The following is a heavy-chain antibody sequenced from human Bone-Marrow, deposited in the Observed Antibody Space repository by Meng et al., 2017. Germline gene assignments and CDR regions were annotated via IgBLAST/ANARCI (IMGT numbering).Heavy chain of an antibody. Sequence: QVQRQESGPGLVKPSQTLSLTCTVSGGSISSGGYYWSWIRQHPGKGLEWIGYIYYSGSTYYNPSLKSRITISVDTSKNHFSLKPSSVTAADTAVYYCASLYGVVGASWFDPWGQGTLVTVSS. D-gene: IGHD1-26*01. CDR3: ASLYGVVGASWFDP. CDR1: GGSISSGGYY. CDR2: IYYSGST. V-gene: IGHV4-31*03. J-gene: IGHJ5*02.